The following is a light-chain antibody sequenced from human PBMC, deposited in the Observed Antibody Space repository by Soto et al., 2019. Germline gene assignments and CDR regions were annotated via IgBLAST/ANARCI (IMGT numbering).Light chain of an antibody. J-gene: IGKJ5*01. CDR1: QSVSSN. Sequence: EVVMSLSLATLSVYPGERATLSCRASQSVSSNLAWYQQKPGQAPRLLIHGASTRATGFPARFSGSGSGTDFTLTISSLEPEDFAIYYCQQRNNWPITFGQGTRLEVK. CDR3: QQRNNWPIT. V-gene: IGKV3-15*01. CDR2: GAS.